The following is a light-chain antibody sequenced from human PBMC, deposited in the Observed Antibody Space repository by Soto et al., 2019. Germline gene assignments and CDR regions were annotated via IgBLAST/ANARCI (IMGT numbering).Light chain of an antibody. V-gene: IGKV1-5*03. CDR2: KAS. J-gene: IGKJ2*01. CDR1: QSISTW. Sequence: DIQMTQSPSPLSASVGDRVTITCRASQSISTWLAWYQQKPGKAPKLLIYKASSLASGVPSEFSGSGSGTEFTLTISSLQPDDFATYYCQQYNSYPYTFGQGTKLEIK. CDR3: QQYNSYPYT.